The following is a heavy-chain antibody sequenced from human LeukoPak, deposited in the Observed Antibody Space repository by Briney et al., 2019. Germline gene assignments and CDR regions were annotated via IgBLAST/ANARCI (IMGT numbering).Heavy chain of an antibody. Sequence: PGGSLRLSCAASGFTFSSYAMHWVRQAPGKGLEWVAVISYDGSNKYYADSVKGRFTISRDNSKNTLYLQMNSLRAEDTAVYYCARVLPRITMVRGPFDYWGQGTLVTVSS. CDR1: GFTFSSYA. J-gene: IGHJ4*02. CDR3: ARVLPRITMVRGPFDY. D-gene: IGHD3-10*01. V-gene: IGHV3-30-3*01. CDR2: ISYDGSNK.